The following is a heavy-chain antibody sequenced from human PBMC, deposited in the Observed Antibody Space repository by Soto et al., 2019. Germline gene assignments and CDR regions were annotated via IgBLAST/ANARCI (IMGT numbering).Heavy chain of an antibody. Sequence: QVQLQESGPGLVKPSQTLSLTCTVSGGSISSGAYYWSWVRQPPGKGLEWIGYIHHNGNSYNNPSLKSRIIISLDTSKNQFSLNLTSVTAADTAVYYCARVSATGTRWFDPWGQGTLVTVSS. D-gene: IGHD1-26*01. CDR2: IHHNGNS. J-gene: IGHJ5*02. V-gene: IGHV4-31*03. CDR1: GGSISSGAYY. CDR3: ARVSATGTRWFDP.